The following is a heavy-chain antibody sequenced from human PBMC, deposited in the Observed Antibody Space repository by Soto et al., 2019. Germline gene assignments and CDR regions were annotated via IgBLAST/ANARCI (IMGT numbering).Heavy chain of an antibody. Sequence: VQLVESGGGLIQPGGSLRLSCAASGFTVSTNYMSWVRQAPGKGLEWVSVIYSGGTTYFADSVKGRFTISRDNSKNTLYLKMSSLRAEDPAVYFCARAASYYGLDVWGQGTTVTVSS. CDR1: GFTVSTNY. J-gene: IGHJ6*02. V-gene: IGHV3-53*01. CDR2: IYSGGTT. CDR3: ARAASYYGLDV.